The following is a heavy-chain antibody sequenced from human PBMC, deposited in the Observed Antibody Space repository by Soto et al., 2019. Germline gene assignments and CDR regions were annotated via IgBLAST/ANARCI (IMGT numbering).Heavy chain of an antibody. CDR1: GYTFTSYA. CDR2: INAGNGNT. J-gene: IGHJ4*02. V-gene: IGHV1-3*01. CDR3: ARATGRDYDFWSGYYTEFDY. D-gene: IGHD3-3*01. Sequence: AASVKVSCKASGYTFTSYAMHWVRQAPGQRLEWMGWINAGNGNTKYSQKFQGRVTITRDTSASTAYMELSSLRSEDTAVYYCARATGRDYDFWSGYYTEFDYWGQGTLVTVSS.